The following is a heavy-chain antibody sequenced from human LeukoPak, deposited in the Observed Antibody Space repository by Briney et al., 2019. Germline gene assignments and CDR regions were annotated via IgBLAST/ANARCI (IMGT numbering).Heavy chain of an antibody. CDR2: INREGSSI. V-gene: IGHV3-74*01. Sequence: GGSLRLSCAASGFTFSSYWMHWVRQAPGKGLVWVSRINREGSSISYAESVKGRFTISRDNAKNTLYLQMNSLRAEDTAVYYCARDRQWSGYSWSDAFDIWGQGTKVTVSS. CDR3: ARDRQWSGYSWSDAFDI. J-gene: IGHJ3*02. D-gene: IGHD5-12*01. CDR1: GFTFSSYW.